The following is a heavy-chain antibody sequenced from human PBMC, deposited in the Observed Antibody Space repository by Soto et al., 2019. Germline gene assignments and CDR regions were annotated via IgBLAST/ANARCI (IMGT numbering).Heavy chain of an antibody. D-gene: IGHD3-3*01. V-gene: IGHV1-69*13. CDR1: GGTFSSYA. CDR3: ARDIISREFWSGYFWFDP. CDR2: IIPIFGTA. J-gene: IGHJ5*02. Sequence: ASVKVSCKASGGTFSSYAISWVRQAPGQGLEWMGGIIPIFGTANYAQKFQGRVTITADESTSTAYMELSSLRSEDTAVYYCARDIISREFWSGYFWFDPWGQGTLVTVSS.